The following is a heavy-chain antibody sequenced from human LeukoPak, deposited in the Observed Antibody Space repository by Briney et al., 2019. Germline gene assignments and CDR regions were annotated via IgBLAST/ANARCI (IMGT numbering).Heavy chain of an antibody. CDR3: ARGAATRNYYGMDV. CDR1: GGSISSYY. J-gene: IGHJ6*02. D-gene: IGHD6-25*01. Sequence: PSETLSLTCTVSGGSISSYYWSWIRQPPGKGLEWIGYIYYRGSTNYNPSLKSRVTISVDTSKNQFSLKLSTVTAADTAVYYCARGAATRNYYGMDVWGQGTTVTVSS. V-gene: IGHV4-59*01. CDR2: IYYRGST.